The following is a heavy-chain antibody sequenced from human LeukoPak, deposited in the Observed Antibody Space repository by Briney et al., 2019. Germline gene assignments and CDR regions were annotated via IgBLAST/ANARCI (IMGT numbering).Heavy chain of an antibody. V-gene: IGHV3-30*18. CDR2: ISYDGSNK. J-gene: IGHJ5*02. Sequence: GGSLRLSCAASGFTFSSYGMHWVRQAPGKGLEWVAVISYDGSNKYYADFVKGRVTISRDNSKNTLYLQMNSLRAEDTAVYYCAKGDFDWLTPNWFDPWGQGTLVTVSS. D-gene: IGHD3-9*01. CDR3: AKGDFDWLTPNWFDP. CDR1: GFTFSSYG.